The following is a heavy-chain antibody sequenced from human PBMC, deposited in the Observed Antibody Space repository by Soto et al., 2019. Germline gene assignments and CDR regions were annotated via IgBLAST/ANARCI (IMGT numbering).Heavy chain of an antibody. J-gene: IGHJ4*02. Sequence: SETLSLTCAVYGGSFSGYYWSWIRQPPGKGLEWIGEINHSGSTNYNPSLKSRVTISVDTSKNQFSLKLSSVTAADTAVYYCIFEQWLVSYWGQGTLVTVSS. CDR2: INHSGST. CDR1: GGSFSGYY. D-gene: IGHD6-19*01. CDR3: IFEQWLVSY. V-gene: IGHV4-34*01.